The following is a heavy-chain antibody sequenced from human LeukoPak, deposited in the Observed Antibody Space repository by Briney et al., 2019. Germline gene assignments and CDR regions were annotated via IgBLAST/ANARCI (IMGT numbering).Heavy chain of an antibody. CDR3: ARAYSYYYHSSGYYAPKYFQH. Sequence: SETLSLTCTVSGGSISSGGYYWSWIRQHPGKGLDWIGYIYYSGSPYYNPSLKSRLTISVDTSKNQFSLQLTSVTAADTAVYYCARAYSYYYHSSGYYAPKYFQHWGQGTLVTVSS. CDR2: IYYSGSP. D-gene: IGHD3-22*01. J-gene: IGHJ1*01. V-gene: IGHV4-31*03. CDR1: GGSISSGGYY.